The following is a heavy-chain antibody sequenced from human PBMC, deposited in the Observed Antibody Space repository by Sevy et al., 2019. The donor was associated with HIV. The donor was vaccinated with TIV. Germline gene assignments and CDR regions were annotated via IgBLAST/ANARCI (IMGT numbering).Heavy chain of an antibody. V-gene: IGHV3-23*01. CDR2: ISDSAYNT. J-gene: IGHJ4*01. CDR1: GFTFSNYA. CDR3: TKDEAYTVATSYYFDY. D-gene: IGHD5-12*01. Sequence: GGSLRLSCAASGFTFSNYAMSWVRQAPGKGLEWVSGISDSAYNTYYADSVKGRFTISRDNSKNSLYLQMNSLRAEDTAVYYCTKDEAYTVATSYYFDYWGQEPWSPSPQ.